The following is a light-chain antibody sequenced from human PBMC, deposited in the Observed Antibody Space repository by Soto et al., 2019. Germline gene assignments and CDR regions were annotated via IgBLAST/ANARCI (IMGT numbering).Light chain of an antibody. V-gene: IGKV3-20*01. CDR1: QSVSQNF. Sequence: EIVLTQSPGTLSLSPGERATLSCRASQSVSQNFLAWYQQKPGQAPRLLINGASSRATGIPDRFSGSGSGTDFSLTIDRLEPEDFAVYFCQQYGSSPSTFGGGTKVAIK. CDR2: GAS. J-gene: IGKJ4*01. CDR3: QQYGSSPST.